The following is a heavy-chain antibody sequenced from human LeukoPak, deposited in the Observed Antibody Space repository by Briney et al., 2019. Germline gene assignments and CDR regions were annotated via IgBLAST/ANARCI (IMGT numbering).Heavy chain of an antibody. CDR3: ARDWYYGMDV. Sequence: SVKVSCKASGGTFSSYAISWVRQAPGQGLEWMGRIIPIFGIANYAQKFQGRVTITADKSTSTAYMGLSSLRSEDTAVYYCARDWYYGMDVWGQGTTVTVSS. V-gene: IGHV1-69*04. CDR1: GGTFSSYA. CDR2: IIPIFGIA. J-gene: IGHJ6*02.